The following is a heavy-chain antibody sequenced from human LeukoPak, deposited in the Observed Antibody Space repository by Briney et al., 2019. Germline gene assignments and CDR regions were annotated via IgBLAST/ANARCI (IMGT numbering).Heavy chain of an antibody. V-gene: IGHV4-59*01. J-gene: IGHJ4*02. Sequence: PSETLSLTCTVSGGSISSYYWSWIRQPPGKGLSGFGYIYYSGSTNYNPSLKSRVTISVDTSKNQFSLKLSSVTAADTAVYYCARRYSYGSSLVYFDYWGQGTLVTVSS. CDR2: IYYSGST. CDR1: GGSISSYY. D-gene: IGHD5-18*01. CDR3: ARRYSYGSSLVYFDY.